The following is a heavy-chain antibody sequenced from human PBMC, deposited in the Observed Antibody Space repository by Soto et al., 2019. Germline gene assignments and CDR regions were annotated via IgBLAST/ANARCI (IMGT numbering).Heavy chain of an antibody. D-gene: IGHD6-6*01. CDR3: AKGPEQLVHGVFDY. CDR2: IDTGGGGT. J-gene: IGHJ4*02. V-gene: IGHV3-23*01. CDR1: VFTLSSCV. Sequence: PGWSLRLSCASSVFTLSSCVMTWVRQAPGKGLEWVSGIDTGGGGTYYADSVKGRFTISRDNSKNTLYLQMNSLRAEDTAVYYCAKGPEQLVHGVFDYWGQGTLVTVSS.